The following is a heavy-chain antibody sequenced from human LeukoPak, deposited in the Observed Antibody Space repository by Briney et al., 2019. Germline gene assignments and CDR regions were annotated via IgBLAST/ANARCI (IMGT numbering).Heavy chain of an antibody. J-gene: IGHJ6*02. V-gene: IGHV3-64D*09. CDR2: ISDSGGST. D-gene: IGHD2-15*01. CDR1: GFPFSSYA. Sequence: PGGSLRLSCSASGFPFSSYAMHWVRQAPGKGLEYVPAISDSGGSTYYADSVKGRFTISRDNSKNTLYLQMSSLRAEDTAVYFCVRGYSFGPYCMDVWGQGTTVTVSS. CDR3: VRGYSFGPYCMDV.